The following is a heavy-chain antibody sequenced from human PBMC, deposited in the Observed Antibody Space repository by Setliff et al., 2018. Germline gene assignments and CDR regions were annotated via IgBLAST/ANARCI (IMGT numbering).Heavy chain of an antibody. J-gene: IGHJ3*02. V-gene: IGHV4-30-4*01. CDR1: GGSIRSGNDL. CDR3: AREVIDPVSSDAFDI. D-gene: IGHD4-4*01. Sequence: LSETLSLTCTVSGGSIRSGNDLWSWLRQSPGKGLEWIAYISAYTGRAYYNPSLQSRAALSADTSKSQFSLRLTSVTAADTAVYYCAREVIDPVSSDAFDIWGQGRMVTVSS. CDR2: ISAYTGRA.